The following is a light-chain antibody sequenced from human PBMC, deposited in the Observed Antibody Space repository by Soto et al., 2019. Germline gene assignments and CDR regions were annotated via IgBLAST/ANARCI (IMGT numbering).Light chain of an antibody. CDR1: SSDGGGYNY. CDR3: SSYTSSSTLGV. V-gene: IGLV2-14*01. J-gene: IGLJ1*01. CDR2: EVS. Sequence: QSVLTQPASVSGSPEQSITISCTGTSSDGGGYNYVSWYQQYPGNAPKLMISEVSNRPSGISNRFSGSKSANTAFLIISGLQAEDEADYYCSSYTSSSTLGVLGTGTQVPVL.